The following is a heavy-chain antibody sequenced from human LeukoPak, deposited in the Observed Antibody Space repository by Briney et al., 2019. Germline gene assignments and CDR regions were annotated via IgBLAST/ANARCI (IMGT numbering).Heavy chain of an antibody. CDR2: IYYSGST. CDR1: GGSISSSSYY. D-gene: IGHD3-10*01. Sequence: NSSETLSLTCTVSGGSISSSSYYWAWIRQPPGKGLEWIGSIYYSGSTYYNPSLKSRVTISVDTSKSQFSLKLSSVTAADTAVYYCAGLGSGSFGNWGQGNLVSVS. CDR3: AGLGSGSFGN. J-gene: IGHJ4*02. V-gene: IGHV4-39*01.